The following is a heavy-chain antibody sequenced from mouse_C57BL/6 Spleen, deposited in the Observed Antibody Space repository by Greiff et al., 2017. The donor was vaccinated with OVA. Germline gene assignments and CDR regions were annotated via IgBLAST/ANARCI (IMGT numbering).Heavy chain of an antibody. CDR1: GYTFTSYW. D-gene: IGHD2-4*01. CDR2: IHPNSGST. CDR3: ARRYDYDWFAY. J-gene: IGHJ3*01. V-gene: IGHV1-64*01. Sequence: VKLQQPGAELVKPGASVKLSCKASGYTFTSYWMHWVKQRPGQGLEWIGMIHPNSGSTNYNEKFKSKATLTVDKSSSTAYMQLSSLTSEDSAVDYCARRYDYDWFAYWGQGTLVTVSA.